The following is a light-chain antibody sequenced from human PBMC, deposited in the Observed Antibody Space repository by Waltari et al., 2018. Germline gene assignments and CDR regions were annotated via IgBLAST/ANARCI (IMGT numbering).Light chain of an antibody. CDR3: MQSTQLPLA. Sequence: EIVMTQTPLSLSVTPGQPASISCRSSQSLLNIDGKTYLYWYVQKPGQPPQLLIHEVSNRFSGVPDRLSGSGSGTDFTLKISRVEAEGVGVYYCMQSTQLPLAFGQGTKVEIK. CDR2: EVS. J-gene: IGKJ1*01. CDR1: QSLLNIDGKTY. V-gene: IGKV2D-29*01.